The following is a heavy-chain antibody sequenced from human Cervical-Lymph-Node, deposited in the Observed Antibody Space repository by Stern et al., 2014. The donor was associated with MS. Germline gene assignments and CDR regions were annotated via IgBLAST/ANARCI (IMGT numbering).Heavy chain of an antibody. CDR3: TRGQGDY. J-gene: IGHJ4*02. Sequence: EMQLVESGGGLVQPGESLRLSCAASGFTFTSYSMNWVRQAPGKGLEWVSYVSTTGTSMSYADSVKGRFTISRDNAKNSLFLQMNTLRDEDTAVYYCTRGQGDYWGQGSLVAGSS. CDR2: VSTTGTSM. V-gene: IGHV3-48*02. CDR1: GFTFTSYS.